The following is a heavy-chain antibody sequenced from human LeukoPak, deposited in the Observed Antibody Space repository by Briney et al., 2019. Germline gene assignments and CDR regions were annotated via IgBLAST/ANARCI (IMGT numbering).Heavy chain of an antibody. D-gene: IGHD6-19*01. CDR3: ARRSTVAGRGRFDP. CDR2: VHYSGST. J-gene: IGHJ5*02. V-gene: IGHV4-39*01. CDR1: GGSIRSTSYY. Sequence: PSETLSLTCTVSGGSIRSTSYYWGWIRQPPGTGLEWLGSVHYSGSTYDNPSLKSRVTISVDTSKNQFSLKLISVTAADTAVYYRARRSTVAGRGRFDPWGQGTLVTVSS.